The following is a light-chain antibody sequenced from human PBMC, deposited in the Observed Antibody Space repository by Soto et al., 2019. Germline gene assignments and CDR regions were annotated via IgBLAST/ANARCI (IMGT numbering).Light chain of an antibody. J-gene: IGKJ1*01. V-gene: IGKV1-5*01. CDR1: QSISSW. CDR3: QQYQSYSRT. Sequence: IQMTQSPSTLSAYVGDRVTITCRASQSISSWLAWYQQKPGKAPKLLIYDASSLESGVPSRFSGSGSGTEFTLTISSLKPDDFATYYCQQYQSYSRTFGQGTKVDI. CDR2: DAS.